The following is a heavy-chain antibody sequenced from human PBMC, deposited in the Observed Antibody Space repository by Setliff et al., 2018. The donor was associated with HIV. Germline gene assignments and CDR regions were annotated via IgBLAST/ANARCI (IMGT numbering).Heavy chain of an antibody. CDR3: ARDNSYYYGSGSHYWYGMDV. Sequence: SEPLSLTCTVSGDSINSGTYYWSWIRQPAGKGLEWIGRLHLSGDTNYNPSLKSRVTMSIDTSKNQFSLKLSSVTAADTAVYYCARDNSYYYGSGSHYWYGMDVWGQGTTVTV. CDR1: GDSINSGTYY. J-gene: IGHJ6*01. CDR2: LHLSGDT. V-gene: IGHV4-61*02. D-gene: IGHD3-10*01.